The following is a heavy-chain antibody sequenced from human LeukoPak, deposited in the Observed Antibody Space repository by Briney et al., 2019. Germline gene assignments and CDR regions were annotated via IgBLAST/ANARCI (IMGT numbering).Heavy chain of an antibody. Sequence: GNSLKISCKGSGYSFTSYWITWVRQMPGKGLEWMGRIEPSDSYTNYSPSFQGHVTISADNSTSTASLQWSSLRASDTAMYYCARGVMIRGVSYYFDYWGQGTLVTVSS. V-gene: IGHV5-10-1*01. J-gene: IGHJ4*02. CDR2: IEPSDSYT. CDR1: GYSFTSYW. D-gene: IGHD3-10*01. CDR3: ARGVMIRGVSYYFDY.